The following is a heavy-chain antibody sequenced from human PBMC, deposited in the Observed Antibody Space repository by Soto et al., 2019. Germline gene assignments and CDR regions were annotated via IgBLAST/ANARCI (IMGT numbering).Heavy chain of an antibody. Sequence: QVQLVQSGAEVKKPGALVKVSCKASGYTFTTYGINWVRQAAGQGLEWMGWMNTYSGDTGYAQKFQGRVTMTRNTSIGTAYMELISLRSEDTAVYYCARAFLDYDHGGSPDYWGQGTLVTVSS. CDR2: MNTYSGDT. J-gene: IGHJ4*02. V-gene: IGHV1-8*01. D-gene: IGHD3-22*01. CDR3: ARAFLDYDHGGSPDY. CDR1: GYTFTTYG.